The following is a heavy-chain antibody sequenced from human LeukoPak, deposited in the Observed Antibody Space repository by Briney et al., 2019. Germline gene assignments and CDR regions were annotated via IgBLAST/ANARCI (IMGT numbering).Heavy chain of an antibody. V-gene: IGHV3-21*01. Sequence: GGSLRLSCAASGFTFSSYSMNWVRQAPGKGLEWVSPISSSSSYIYYADSVKGRFTISRDNAKNSLYLQMNSLRAEDTAVYYCARKGRVSSGWYADYWGQGTLVTVSS. J-gene: IGHJ4*02. CDR2: ISSSSSYI. D-gene: IGHD6-19*01. CDR3: ARKGRVSSGWYADY. CDR1: GFTFSSYS.